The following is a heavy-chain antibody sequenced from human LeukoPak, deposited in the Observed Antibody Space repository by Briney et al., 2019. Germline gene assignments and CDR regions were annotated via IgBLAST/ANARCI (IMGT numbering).Heavy chain of an antibody. CDR3: ATKGKVGATVGYFDY. D-gene: IGHD1-26*01. Sequence: SETLSLTCTVSGGSISSSSYYWGWIRQPPGKGLEWIGSIYYSGSTYYNPSLKSRVTISVDTSKNQFSLKLSSVTAADTAVYYCATKGKVGATVGYFDYWGQGTLVTVSS. V-gene: IGHV4-39*01. CDR1: GGSISSSSYY. CDR2: IYYSGST. J-gene: IGHJ4*02.